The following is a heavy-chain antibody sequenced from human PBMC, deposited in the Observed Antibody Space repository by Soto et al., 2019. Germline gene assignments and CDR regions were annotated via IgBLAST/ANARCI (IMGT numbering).Heavy chain of an antibody. J-gene: IGHJ6*02. CDR2: IIPIFGTA. D-gene: IGHD3-10*01. V-gene: IGHV1-69*13. Sequence: SVKVSCKASGGTFSSYSISWVLQAPGQGLEWMGGIIPIFGTANYAQKFQGRVTITADESTSTAYMELSSLRSEDTAVYYCARGGPYTMVRGFYYYGMDVWGQGTTVTVSS. CDR3: ARGGPYTMVRGFYYYGMDV. CDR1: GGTFSSYS.